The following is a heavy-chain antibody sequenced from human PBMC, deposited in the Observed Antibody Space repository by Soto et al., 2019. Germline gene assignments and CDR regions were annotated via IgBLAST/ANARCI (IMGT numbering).Heavy chain of an antibody. V-gene: IGHV1-69*13. CDR3: ARDRAITMVRGYYYGMDV. CDR1: GGTFSSYA. CDR2: IIPIFGTA. J-gene: IGHJ6*02. Sequence: SVKVSCKASGGTFSSYAISWVRQAPGQGLEWMGGIIPIFGTANYAQKFQGRVTITADESTSTAYMELSSLRSEDTAVYYCARDRAITMVRGYYYGMDVWGQGTTVTVSS. D-gene: IGHD3-10*01.